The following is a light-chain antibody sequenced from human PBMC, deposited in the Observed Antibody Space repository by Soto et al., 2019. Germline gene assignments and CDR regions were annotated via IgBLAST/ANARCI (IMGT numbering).Light chain of an antibody. Sequence: QSVLTQPASVSGSPGQSITISCTGSSSDVGTYDLVSWYQHHPGAAPKLMIYEATRRPSGISNRFSGSKSGNTASLTISGLQAEGEAYYYCCSFAGSSSWVFGGGTKVTVL. J-gene: IGLJ3*02. CDR3: CSFAGSSSWV. CDR2: EAT. V-gene: IGLV2-23*01. CDR1: SSDVGTYDL.